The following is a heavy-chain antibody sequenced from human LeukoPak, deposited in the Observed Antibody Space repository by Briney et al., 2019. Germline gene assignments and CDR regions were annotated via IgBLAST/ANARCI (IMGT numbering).Heavy chain of an antibody. J-gene: IGHJ4*02. D-gene: IGHD6-13*01. Sequence: PGGSLRLSCAASGCTVSSNYMSWVRQAPGKELEWVSVIYSGGSTYYADSVKGRFTISRDNSKNTLYLQMNSLRAEDTSVYYCARFPAGPEPLDYWGPGTLVTVSS. CDR1: GCTVSSNY. CDR2: IYSGGST. CDR3: ARFPAGPEPLDY. V-gene: IGHV3-53*01.